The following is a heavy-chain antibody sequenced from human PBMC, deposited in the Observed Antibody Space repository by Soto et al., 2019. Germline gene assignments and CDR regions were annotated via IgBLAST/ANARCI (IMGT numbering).Heavy chain of an antibody. J-gene: IGHJ4*02. CDR2: IYYTENT. CDR1: GGPISSTVYY. Sequence: SETLSLTCSVSGGPISSTVYYWGWIRQPPGKGLEWIGSIYYTENTYYNPSPKGRVTISVDTSKNQFSLKLSSVTAADTVVYYCARHFSSFRLTPYYFDYWGKGTLVTVSS. V-gene: IGHV4-39*01. CDR3: ARHFSSFRLTPYYFDY. D-gene: IGHD6-6*01.